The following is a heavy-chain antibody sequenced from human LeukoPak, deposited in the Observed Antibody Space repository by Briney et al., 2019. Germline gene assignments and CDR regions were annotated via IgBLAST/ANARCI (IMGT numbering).Heavy chain of an antibody. V-gene: IGHV1-69*13. CDR1: GGTFSSYA. D-gene: IGHD6-19*01. J-gene: IGHJ4*02. CDR2: IIPIFGTA. CDR3: ARYKPGIAVAAYDY. Sequence: SVTVSCKASGGTFSSYAISWVRQAPGQGLEWMGGIIPIFGTANYAQKFQGRVTITADESTSTAYMELSSLRSEDTAVYYCARYKPGIAVAAYDYWGQGTLVTVSS.